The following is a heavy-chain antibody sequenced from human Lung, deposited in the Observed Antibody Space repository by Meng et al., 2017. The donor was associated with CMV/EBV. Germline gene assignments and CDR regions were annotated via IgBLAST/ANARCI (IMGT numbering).Heavy chain of an antibody. CDR3: ARSRSFDY. CDR2: ISSSSSEI. J-gene: IGHJ4*02. CDR1: GFTFSSSS. Sequence: GGSLRLSCVASGFTFSSSSMNWVRQAPGKGLEWVSGISSSSSEIHYADSVKGRFTISRDNAKNSLYLQMNSLRAEDTAVYYCARSRSFDYWGQGTLVTIDS. V-gene: IGHV3-21*01.